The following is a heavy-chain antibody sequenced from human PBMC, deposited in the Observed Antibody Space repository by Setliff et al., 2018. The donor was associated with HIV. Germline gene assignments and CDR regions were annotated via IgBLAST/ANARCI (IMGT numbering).Heavy chain of an antibody. V-gene: IGHV1-18*01. D-gene: IGHD3-3*01. CDR3: ARIDESITIFGVVSYPMDV. Sequence: ASVKVSCKASGYTFTSYGISWVRQAPGQGLEWMGWISAYNGNTNYAQKLQDRISMTTDTSANIAYMELRSLQSDDTAVYYCARIDESITIFGVVSYPMDVWGKGTTVTVSS. J-gene: IGHJ6*03. CDR1: GYTFTSYG. CDR2: ISAYNGNT.